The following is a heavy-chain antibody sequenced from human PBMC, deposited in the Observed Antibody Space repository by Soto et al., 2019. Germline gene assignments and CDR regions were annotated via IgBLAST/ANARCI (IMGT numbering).Heavy chain of an antibody. CDR3: GGGMYSPPSKILYLHYNDL. CDR1: GGYITSYY. CDR2: IYYSGST. D-gene: IGHD2-21*01. Sequence: QVQLQESGPGLVKPSETLSLTCTVSGGYITSYYWSWIRQPPGKGLEWIGYIYYSGSTNYNPSLQRPVTILVKQSQKQFHPEVRPVDTAETALYFCGGGMYSPPSKILYLHYNDLWGQGTKGTVS. V-gene: IGHV4-59*01. J-gene: IGHJ6*01.